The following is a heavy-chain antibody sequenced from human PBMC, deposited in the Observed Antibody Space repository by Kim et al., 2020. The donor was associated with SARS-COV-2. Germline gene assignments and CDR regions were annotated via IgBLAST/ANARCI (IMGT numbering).Heavy chain of an antibody. CDR3: ARVFCDVPSCYGFDY. Sequence: ASVKVSCKASGYTFSSNSIHWVRQAPGQRLEWMGWIKTAIGNAKYSQKFQGRVPFTRDTTGSQAYMQLGSRTLEDTVVFYVARVFCDVPSCYGFDYWG. D-gene: IGHD6-13*01. CDR2: IKTAIGNA. J-gene: IGHJ4*01. V-gene: IGHV1-3*04. CDR1: GYTFSSNS.